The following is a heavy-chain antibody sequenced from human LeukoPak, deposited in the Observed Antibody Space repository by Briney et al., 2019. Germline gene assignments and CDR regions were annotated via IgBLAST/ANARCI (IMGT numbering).Heavy chain of an antibody. CDR3: TRREDCGGDCPYYFDY. Sequence: GGSLRLSCGASGFTFKDFGMSWFRQAPGKGMEWVSNINTSGGRTYYADSVKGRFTISRDNSKNTLYLQMNSLRAEDTAVYYCTRREDCGGDCPYYFDYWGRGTLVTASS. D-gene: IGHD2-21*02. CDR2: INTSGGRT. CDR1: GFTFKDFG. V-gene: IGHV3-23*01. J-gene: IGHJ4*02.